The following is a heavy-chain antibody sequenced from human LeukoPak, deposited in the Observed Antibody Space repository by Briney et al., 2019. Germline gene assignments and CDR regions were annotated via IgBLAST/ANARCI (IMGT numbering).Heavy chain of an antibody. CDR1: GFTFSSYG. V-gene: IGHV3-30*03. CDR2: ISYDGINK. Sequence: GGSLRLSCAASGFTFSSYGMHWVRQAPGKGLEWVAVISYDGINKYYADSVKGRFTISRDNSKNTLYLQMNSLRSDDTAVYYCASLKNYYDSSGYLVTDAFDIWGQGTMVTVSS. J-gene: IGHJ3*02. CDR3: ASLKNYYDSSGYLVTDAFDI. D-gene: IGHD3-22*01.